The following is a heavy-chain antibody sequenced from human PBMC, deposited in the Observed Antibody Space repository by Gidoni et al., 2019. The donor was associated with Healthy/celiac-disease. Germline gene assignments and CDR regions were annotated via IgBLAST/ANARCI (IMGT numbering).Heavy chain of an antibody. J-gene: IGHJ5*02. CDR1: GYSISSGYY. CDR3: ARVRVISAARPSWFDP. V-gene: IGHV4-38-2*02. Sequence: QVQLQESGPGLVKPSETLSLTCTGSGYSISSGYYWGWIRQPPGKGLEWIGSIYHSGSTYYNPSLKSRVTISVDTSKNQFSLKLSSVTAADTAVYYCARVRVISAARPSWFDPWGQGTLVTVSS. D-gene: IGHD6-6*01. CDR2: IYHSGST.